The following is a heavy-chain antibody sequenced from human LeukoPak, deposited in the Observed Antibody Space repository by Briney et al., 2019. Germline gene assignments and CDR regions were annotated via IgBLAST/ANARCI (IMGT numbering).Heavy chain of an antibody. CDR3: ARDPTTVTTIFDS. Sequence: SETLSLTCSVAGVSISAYYRSWIRQPAGKGLEWIGRIYPGESISASENTNYDPSPKSRVSMTGDTSKNQDSLKLRSVTAADTAVYFFARDPTTVTTIFDSWGHGALVTVSS. V-gene: IGHV4-4*07. D-gene: IGHD4-17*01. CDR1: GVSISAYY. CDR2: IYPGESISASENT. J-gene: IGHJ4*01.